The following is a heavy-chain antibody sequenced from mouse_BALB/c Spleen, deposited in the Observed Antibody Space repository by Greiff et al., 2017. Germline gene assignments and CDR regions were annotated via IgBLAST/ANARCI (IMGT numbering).Heavy chain of an antibody. V-gene: IGHV1-69*02. D-gene: IGHD1-1*01. CDR3: ASGYYGSSFAY. CDR2: IDPSDSET. Sequence: QVQLQQPGAELVKPGAPVKLSCKASGYTFTSYWMNWVKQRPGRGLEWIGRIDPSDSETHYNQKFKDKATLTVDKSSSTAYIQLSSLTSEDSAVYYCASGYYGSSFAYWGQGTLVTVSA. J-gene: IGHJ3*01. CDR1: GYTFTSYW.